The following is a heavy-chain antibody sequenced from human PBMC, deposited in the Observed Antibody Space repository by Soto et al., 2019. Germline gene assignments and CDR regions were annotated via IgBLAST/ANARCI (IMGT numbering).Heavy chain of an antibody. D-gene: IGHD6-13*01. V-gene: IGHV3-30-3*01. CDR3: ARDEALAGNGKVDY. CDR1: GFTFSTYA. CDR2: TSYDGSNK. J-gene: IGHJ4*02. Sequence: PGGSLRLSCAASGFTFSTYAMHWVRQAPGKGLEWVAVTSYDGSNKYYADSVRGRFTTSRDNPKNTVYLQMNSLRPEDTAVYFCARDEALAGNGKVDYWGQGTLVTVSS.